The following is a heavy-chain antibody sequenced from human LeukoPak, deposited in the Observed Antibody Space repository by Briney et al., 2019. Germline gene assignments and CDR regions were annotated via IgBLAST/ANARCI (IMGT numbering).Heavy chain of an antibody. CDR3: ARDPSNSGSYSRLDY. CDR2: ISTISIYI. V-gene: IGHV3-21*01. CDR1: GFTFSRYG. Sequence: GGSLRLSCAASGFTFSRYGMHWVRQAPGKGLEWVSSISTISIYIYYAHSVKGRFTISRDNAKNSLYLQMNSLRAEDTAVYYCARDPSNSGSYSRLDYWGQGTRVTVSS. D-gene: IGHD1-26*01. J-gene: IGHJ4*02.